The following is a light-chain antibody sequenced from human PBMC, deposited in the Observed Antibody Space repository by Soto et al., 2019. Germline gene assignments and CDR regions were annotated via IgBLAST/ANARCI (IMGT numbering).Light chain of an antibody. CDR2: ATS. CDR3: QQSSSSPTWT. CDR1: QSIATY. V-gene: IGKV1-39*01. Sequence: DIQMTQSPSSLSASVGDRVTITCRASQSIATYLNWYQHKPGKAPHLLIYATSILQSGVPSRFSGSGSGTDFTLTISGLQTEDFATYYCQQSSSSPTWTFGQGTKVDIK. J-gene: IGKJ1*01.